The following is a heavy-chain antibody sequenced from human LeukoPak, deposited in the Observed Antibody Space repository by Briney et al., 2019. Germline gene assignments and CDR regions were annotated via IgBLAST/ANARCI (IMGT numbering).Heavy chain of an antibody. CDR1: GFTFSSYS. CDR3: ARDWRSGGNCFGY. Sequence: GESLRLSCSASGFTFSSYSMNWVRQAPGKGLEWVSSIYTGSTYIYYAESVKGRFIISRDEAKNTLYLQMSSLRAEDTAVYYCARDWRSGGNCFGYWGQGTLVTVSS. CDR2: IYTGSTYI. J-gene: IGHJ4*02. D-gene: IGHD2-15*01. V-gene: IGHV3-21*01.